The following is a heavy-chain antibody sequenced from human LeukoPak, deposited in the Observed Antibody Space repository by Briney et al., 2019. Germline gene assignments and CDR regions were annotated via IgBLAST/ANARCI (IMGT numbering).Heavy chain of an antibody. CDR3: ATEFNYYGSGSYS. V-gene: IGHV3-30*02. CDR1: GFTFSKYG. D-gene: IGHD3-10*01. CDR2: IRHDGSDK. Sequence: GGSLRLSCAASGFTFSKYGMHWVRQAPGKGLEWVAFIRHDGSDKYYIDSVKGRFIISRDNSKNTLYLQMNSLRTEDTAVYYCATEFNYYGSGSYSWGQGTLVTVSS. J-gene: IGHJ5*02.